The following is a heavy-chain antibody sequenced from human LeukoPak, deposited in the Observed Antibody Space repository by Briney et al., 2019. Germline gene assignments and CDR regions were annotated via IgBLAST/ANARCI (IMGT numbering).Heavy chain of an antibody. J-gene: IGHJ4*02. CDR1: GFTFSSLA. Sequence: GGSLRLSCTASGFTFSSLAMTWVRQAPGKGLEWVSTIRSTGDTTYNADSVKGRFTISRDNSKSTLYLELNSLRVEDTATFYCAKGQELDDGVFDSWGQGTMVTVSS. D-gene: IGHD1-1*01. V-gene: IGHV3-23*01. CDR3: AKGQELDDGVFDS. CDR2: IRSTGDTT.